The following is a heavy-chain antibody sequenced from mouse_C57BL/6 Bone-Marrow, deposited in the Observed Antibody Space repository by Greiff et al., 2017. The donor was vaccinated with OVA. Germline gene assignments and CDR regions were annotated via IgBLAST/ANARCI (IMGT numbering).Heavy chain of an antibody. CDR1: GYTLTSYW. J-gene: IGHJ2*01. CDR3: ARSHGNCIDY. V-gene: IGHV1-55*01. CDR2: IYPGSGST. Sequence: QVQLQQPGAELVKPGASVKMSCKASGYTLTSYWITWVKQRPGQGLEWIGDIYPGSGSTNYNERFKSKATLTVDTSSSTAYMQLSSLTSEDSAVYYCARSHGNCIDYWGQGTTLTVSS. D-gene: IGHD2-1*01.